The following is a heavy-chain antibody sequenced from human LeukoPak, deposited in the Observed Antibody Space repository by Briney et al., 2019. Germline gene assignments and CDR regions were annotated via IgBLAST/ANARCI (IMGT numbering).Heavy chain of an antibody. CDR3: ARDAGDTAMVNYFDY. J-gene: IGHJ4*02. D-gene: IGHD5-18*01. CDR2: IWYDGSNK. CDR1: GFTFSSYG. V-gene: IGHV3-33*01. Sequence: PGGSLRLSCAASGFTFSSYGLHWVGQAQGKGLEWVAVIWYDGSNKYYADSVKGRFTISRDNSKNTLYLQMNSLRAEDTAVYYCARDAGDTAMVNYFDYWGQGSLVTVSS.